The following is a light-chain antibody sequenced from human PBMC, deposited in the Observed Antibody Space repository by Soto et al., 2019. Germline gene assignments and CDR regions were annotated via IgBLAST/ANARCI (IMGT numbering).Light chain of an antibody. CDR3: AAWDDSLSAHYV. CDR1: SSNIGSNY. V-gene: IGLV1-47*01. CDR2: RNN. Sequence: VLTQPPSASGTPGQRVTISCSGSSSNIGSNYVYWYQQLPGTAPKLLIYRNNQRPSGVPDRFSGSKSGTSASLAISGLRSEDEADYYCAAWDDSLSAHYVFGTGTKVTVL. J-gene: IGLJ1*01.